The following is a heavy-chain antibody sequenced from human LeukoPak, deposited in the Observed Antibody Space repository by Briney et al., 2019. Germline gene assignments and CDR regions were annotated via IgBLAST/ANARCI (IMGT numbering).Heavy chain of an antibody. D-gene: IGHD1-26*01. CDR1: GGSISSYY. Sequence: PSETLSLTCTVSGGSISSYYWSWIRQPPGKGLEWIGYIYYSGSTNYNPSLKSRVTISVDTSKNQFSLKLSSVTAADTAVYYCARDGGSLDYWGQGTLVTVSS. V-gene: IGHV4-59*12. CDR3: ARDGGSLDY. J-gene: IGHJ4*02. CDR2: IYYSGST.